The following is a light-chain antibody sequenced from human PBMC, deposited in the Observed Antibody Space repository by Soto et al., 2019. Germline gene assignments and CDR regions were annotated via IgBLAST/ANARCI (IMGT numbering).Light chain of an antibody. J-gene: IGKJ4*01. Sequence: DIVMTQSPDSLAVSLGERATINCKSSQSVLYSSSTKSCLAWYQQKPGQSPKLLFNWASTRESGVPDRFIGSGSGTDFTLTISSLQAEDVAVYYCLQYYTTPLTFGGGTKVEI. CDR2: WAS. CDR3: LQYYTTPLT. V-gene: IGKV4-1*01. CDR1: QSVLYSSSTKSC.